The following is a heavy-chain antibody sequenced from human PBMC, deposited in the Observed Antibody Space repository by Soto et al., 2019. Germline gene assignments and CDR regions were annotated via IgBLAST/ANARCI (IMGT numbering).Heavy chain of an antibody. V-gene: IGHV4-31*03. D-gene: IGHD3-22*01. CDR2: IYYSGST. CDR1: GGSISSGGYY. CDR3: ARDYYYDSSGYYP. J-gene: IGHJ5*02. Sequence: QVQLQESGPGLVKPSQTLSLTCTVSGGSISSGGYYWSWIRQHPGKGLEWIGDIYYSGSTYYNPSLKSRVTISVDTSKNQCSLKLSSVTAADTAVYYCARDYYYDSSGYYPWGQGTLVTVSS.